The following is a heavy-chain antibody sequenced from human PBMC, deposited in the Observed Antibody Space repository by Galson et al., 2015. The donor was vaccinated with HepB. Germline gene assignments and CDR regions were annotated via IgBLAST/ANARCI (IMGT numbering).Heavy chain of an antibody. CDR2: INPNGGST. Sequence: SVKVSCKASGYIFTSYYIHWVRQVPGQGLEWMGIINPNGGSTSYAQKFQGRVTMTRDTSTSTVYMELSSLRSEDTAVYYCARRGYSGACYYYYYMDVWGKGTTVTVSS. CDR1: GYIFTSYY. V-gene: IGHV1-46*01. J-gene: IGHJ6*03. D-gene: IGHD1-26*01. CDR3: ARRGYSGACYYYYYMDV.